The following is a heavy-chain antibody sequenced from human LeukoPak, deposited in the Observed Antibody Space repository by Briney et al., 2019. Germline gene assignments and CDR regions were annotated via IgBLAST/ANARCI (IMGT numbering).Heavy chain of an antibody. CDR2: ISAYNGNT. D-gene: IGHD2/OR15-2a*01. CDR3: ARDFYRSYYYGMDV. V-gene: IGHV1-18*01. CDR1: GYTFTIYG. J-gene: IGHJ6*02. Sequence: ASVKVPCKSSGYTFTIYGISGVRPAPGQGREWVGWISAYNGNTKYAQNLQGRVTMTTDTSTSTAYMELRSLRSDDTAVYYCARDFYRSYYYGMDVWGQGTTVTVSS.